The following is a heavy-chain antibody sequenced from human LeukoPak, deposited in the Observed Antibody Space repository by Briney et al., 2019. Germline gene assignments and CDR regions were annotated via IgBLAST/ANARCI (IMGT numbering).Heavy chain of an antibody. V-gene: IGHV4-30-2*01. CDR3: ASSPGYSYGGTFDY. J-gene: IGHJ4*02. CDR1: GGSISSGGYS. Sequence: SETLSLTCAVSGGSISSGGYSWSWIRQPPGKGLEWIGYIYHSGSTCYNPSLKSRVTISVDRSKNQFSLKLSSVTAADTAVYYCASSPGYSYGGTFDYWGQGTLVTVSS. D-gene: IGHD5-18*01. CDR2: IYHSGST.